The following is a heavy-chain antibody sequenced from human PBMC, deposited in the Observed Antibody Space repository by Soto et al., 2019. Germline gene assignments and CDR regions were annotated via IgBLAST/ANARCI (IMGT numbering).Heavy chain of an antibody. CDR3: ARDLIVDGPDNYGIGV. V-gene: IGHV1-2*02. J-gene: IGHJ6*02. Sequence: VSVETSCKAPGSTFCGHYIHWVRQAPGQGLEWMGWINPNTGGSNYAEKFKGRILMTKGTSIFTTHVRLNMLTSEDTAVHARARDLIVDGPDNYGIGVWGQGTRVTIAS. D-gene: IGHD1-26*01. CDR1: GSTFCGHY. CDR2: INPNTGGS.